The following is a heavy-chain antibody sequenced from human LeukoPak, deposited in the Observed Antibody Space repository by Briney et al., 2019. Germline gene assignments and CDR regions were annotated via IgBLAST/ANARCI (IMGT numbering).Heavy chain of an antibody. J-gene: IGHJ3*02. D-gene: IGHD2-21*02. Sequence: GGSLRLSCATSGFPFSDHSMDSVRQAPGKGLEWVGRTRSKPYSYTTQYGASVKGRFTISRDDSKNSLNLQNNSLKPEDTAAYYGVRSVTASTTGAIWGQGTMVTVSS. CDR2: TRSKPYSYTT. CDR3: VRSVTASTTGAI. V-gene: IGHV3-72*01. CDR1: GFPFSDHS.